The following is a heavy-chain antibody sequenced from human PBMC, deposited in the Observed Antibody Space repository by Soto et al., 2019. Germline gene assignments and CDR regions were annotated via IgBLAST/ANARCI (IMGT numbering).Heavy chain of an antibody. CDR2: MNPNTGNT. D-gene: IGHD6-25*01. V-gene: IGHV1-8*01. J-gene: IGHJ6*03. Sequence: QEQLVQSGAEVKKPGAPVKVSCKASGYTFTNYNINWVRQATGQXXXWMXWMNPNTGNTGYAEKFQGRVTMTRNSSINTAYMELSGLRSDDTAVYYCAREAASDPSFYYHYMDVWGKGTTVTVSS. CDR3: AREAASDPSFYYHYMDV. CDR1: GYTFTNYN.